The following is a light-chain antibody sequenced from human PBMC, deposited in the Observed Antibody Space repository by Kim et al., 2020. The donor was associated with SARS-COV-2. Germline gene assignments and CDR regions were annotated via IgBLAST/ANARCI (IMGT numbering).Light chain of an antibody. CDR2: GKN. Sequence: VALGQTVRITCQGDSIRSYYATWYQQKPGQAPIVVIYGKNNRPSGIPDRFSGSSSGKTASLTITGTQAGDEADYYCNSRDSNDNVVFGGGTQLTVL. V-gene: IGLV3-19*01. CDR1: SIRSYY. J-gene: IGLJ2*01. CDR3: NSRDSNDNVV.